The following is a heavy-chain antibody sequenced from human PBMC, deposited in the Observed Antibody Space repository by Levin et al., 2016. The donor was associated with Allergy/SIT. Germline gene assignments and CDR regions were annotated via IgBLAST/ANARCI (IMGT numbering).Heavy chain of an antibody. J-gene: IGHJ6*02. Sequence: GGSLRLSCAASGFTFSSYSMNWVRQAPGKGLEWVSYISSSSSTIYYADSVKGRFTISRDNAKNSLYLQMNSLRAEDTAVYYCASSGGWEQFYYYYYGMDVWGQGTTVTVSS. V-gene: IGHV3-48*01. CDR1: GFTFSSYS. CDR2: ISSSSSTI. D-gene: IGHD1-26*01. CDR3: ASSGGWEQFYYYYYGMDV.